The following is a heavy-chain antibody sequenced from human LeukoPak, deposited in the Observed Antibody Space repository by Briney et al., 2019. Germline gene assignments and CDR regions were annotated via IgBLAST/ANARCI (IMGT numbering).Heavy chain of an antibody. D-gene: IGHD6-13*01. Sequence: SETLSLTCTVSGGSISSGSYYWSWIRQPAGKGLEWIGRIYTSGSTNYNPSLKSRVTISYTSKNQFSLKLNSVTVADTAVYYCVTSIALAGWGAFDVWGQGTMVTVSS. CDR2: IYTSGST. J-gene: IGHJ3*01. CDR1: GGSISSGSYY. CDR3: VTSIALAGWGAFDV. V-gene: IGHV4-61*02.